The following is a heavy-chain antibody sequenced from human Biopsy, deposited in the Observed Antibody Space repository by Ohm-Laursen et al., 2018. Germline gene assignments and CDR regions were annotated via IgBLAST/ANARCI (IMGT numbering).Heavy chain of an antibody. Sequence: SVKVSCKASGGIFSRYVMSWVRQAPGQGLEWMGRIIPLLGITNYAERLQGRVTITADESTSTAYVELSSLRSDDTAVYYCARDALGGGSYRFFYWGQGSLVTVSS. D-gene: IGHD1-26*01. CDR3: ARDALGGGSYRFFY. CDR2: IIPLLGIT. CDR1: GGIFSRYV. V-gene: IGHV1-69*04. J-gene: IGHJ4*02.